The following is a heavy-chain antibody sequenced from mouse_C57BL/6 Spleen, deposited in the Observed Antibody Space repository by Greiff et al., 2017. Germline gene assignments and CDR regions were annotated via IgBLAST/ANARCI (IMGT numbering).Heavy chain of an antibody. CDR3: ARAGGSGAMDY. CDR1: GYSITSGYY. CDR2: ISYDGSN. V-gene: IGHV3-6*01. J-gene: IGHJ4*01. Sequence: ESGPGLVKPSQSLSLTCSVTGYSITSGYYWNWIRQFPGNKLEWMGYISYDGSNNYNPSLKNRTSITRDTSKNQFFLKLNSVTTEDTATYYCARAGGSGAMDYWGQGTSVTVSS. D-gene: IGHD3-2*02.